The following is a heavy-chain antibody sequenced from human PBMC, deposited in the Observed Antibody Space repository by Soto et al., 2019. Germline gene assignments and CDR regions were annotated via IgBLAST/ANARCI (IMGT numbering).Heavy chain of an antibody. Sequence: GWSLRLSCEASGFTFSDYWMILVRQAPGRGLQWVANIRQDGSQINSVDSVKGRFTISRDNAKNSLFLQMNSLRAEDTALYYFATVVGGCYSQVIGYFELWGEGALLTVSP. J-gene: IGHJ4*01. D-gene: IGHD2-15*01. CDR3: ATVVGGCYSQVIGYFEL. V-gene: IGHV3-7*03. CDR1: GFTFSDYW. CDR2: IRQDGSQI.